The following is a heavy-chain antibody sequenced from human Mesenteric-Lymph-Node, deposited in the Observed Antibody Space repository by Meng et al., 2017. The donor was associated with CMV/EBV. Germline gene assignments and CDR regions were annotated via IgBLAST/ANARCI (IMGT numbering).Heavy chain of an antibody. CDR1: GGALRCYY. Sequence: QGHVHQWGAGLLKPSEPLSVTCAVYGGALRCYYWNWIRQSPEKGLEWIGEINHSGSTTYNPSFTSRIIISVDTSTNQISLNMSSVTAADTAVYYCARGSSYDILTGYFDYWGQGALVAVSS. V-gene: IGHV4-34*01. CDR2: INHSGST. CDR3: ARGSSYDILTGYFDY. D-gene: IGHD3-9*01. J-gene: IGHJ4*02.